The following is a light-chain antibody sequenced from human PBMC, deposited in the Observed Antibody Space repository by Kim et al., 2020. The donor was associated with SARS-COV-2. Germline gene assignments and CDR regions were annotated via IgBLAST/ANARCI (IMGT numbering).Light chain of an antibody. CDR2: GAS. CDR3: QQYNNWPPIT. J-gene: IGKJ5*01. Sequence: SRGETATLSCRASRSVSSNLAWYQQKPGQAPRLPTYGASTRATGIPARFSGSGSGTEFTLTISSLQSEDFAVYYCQQYNNWPPITFGQGTRLEIK. V-gene: IGKV3-15*01. CDR1: RSVSSN.